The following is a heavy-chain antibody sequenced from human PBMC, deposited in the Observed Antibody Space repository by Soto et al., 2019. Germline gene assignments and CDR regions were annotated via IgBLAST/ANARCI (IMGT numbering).Heavy chain of an antibody. Sequence: ESGGGLVQPGGSLRLSCAASGFTFSNYWMNWVRQAPGKGLEWVANIEQEGSEKHYVDSVKGRFTISRDNTKNSVYLQMNSLRADDSAVYFCARGGGSYYPDDYWGQGTLVTISS. CDR1: GFTFSNYW. CDR2: IEQEGSEK. D-gene: IGHD3-10*01. J-gene: IGHJ4*02. V-gene: IGHV3-7*03. CDR3: ARGGGSYYPDDY.